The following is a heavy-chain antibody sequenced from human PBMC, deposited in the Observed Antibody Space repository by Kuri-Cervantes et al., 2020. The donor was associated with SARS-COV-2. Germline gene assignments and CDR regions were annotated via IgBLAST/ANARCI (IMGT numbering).Heavy chain of an antibody. CDR3: GSGLLPHY. V-gene: IGHV3-30*02. CDR1: GFTFSTYA. Sequence: GESLKISCAASGFTFSTYAMHWVRQAPGQGLECVAFIWYDEDNKYYADSVKGRFTISRDNSKNTLYLQMNTLRAEDTAVYYCGSGLLPHYWGQGTLVTVSS. J-gene: IGHJ4*02. D-gene: IGHD3-22*01. CDR2: IWYDEDNK.